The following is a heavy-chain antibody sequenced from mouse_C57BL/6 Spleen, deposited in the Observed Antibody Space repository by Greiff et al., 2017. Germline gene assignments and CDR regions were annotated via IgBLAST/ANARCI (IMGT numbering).Heavy chain of an antibody. J-gene: IGHJ1*03. V-gene: IGHV1-53*01. CDR2: INPSNGGT. CDR3: ARPIYDGYYWYFDV. D-gene: IGHD2-3*01. CDR1: GYTFTGYW. Sequence: QVQLQQPGTELVKPGASVKLSCKASGYTFTGYWMHWVKQRPGPGLEWIGNINPSNGGTNYNEKFKSKATLTVDKSSSTAYMQLSSLTSEDSAVYYCARPIYDGYYWYFDVWGTGTTVTVSS.